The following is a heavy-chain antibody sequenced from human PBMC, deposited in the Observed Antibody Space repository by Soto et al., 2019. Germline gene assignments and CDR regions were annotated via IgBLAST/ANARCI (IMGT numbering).Heavy chain of an antibody. J-gene: IGHJ3*02. CDR3: ARVKAQILSSGWYGGDDI. CDR2: IRGSGGNT. D-gene: IGHD6-19*01. Sequence: EVQLLESGGGLVQPGGSLRLSCAASGFTFSTYAMSWVRQAPGKGLEWVATIRGSGGNTHYADSVKGRFTTSRDNSENTVYLQMNRLSAEDTAVYYCARVKAQILSSGWYGGDDIWGHGTMVTVSS. CDR1: GFTFSTYA. V-gene: IGHV3-23*01.